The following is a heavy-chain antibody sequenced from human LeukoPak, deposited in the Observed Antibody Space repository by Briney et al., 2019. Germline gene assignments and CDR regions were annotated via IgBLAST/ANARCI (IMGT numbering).Heavy chain of an antibody. D-gene: IGHD1-1*01. CDR2: ISSSGSTI. CDR1: GLTFSSYE. J-gene: IGHJ4*02. V-gene: IGHV3-48*03. CDR3: ARDSGWNDGIDY. Sequence: PGGSLRLSCAASGLTFSSYEMNWVRRAPGKGLEWVSYISSSGSTIYYADSVKGRFTISRDNAKNSLYLQMNSLRAEDTAVYYCARDSGWNDGIDYWGQGTLVTVSS.